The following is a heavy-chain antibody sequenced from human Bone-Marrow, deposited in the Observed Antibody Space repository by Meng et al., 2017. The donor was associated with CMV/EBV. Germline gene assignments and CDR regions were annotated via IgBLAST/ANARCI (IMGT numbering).Heavy chain of an antibody. CDR1: GFTFSSYS. Sequence: GESLKISCAASGFTFSSYSMNWVRQAPGKGLEWVSSISSSSSYIYYADSVKGRFTISRDNAKNSLYLQMNSLRAEDTAVYYCARAHSSSSSLGRWGQGTLVTVS. CDR2: ISSSSSYI. CDR3: ARAHSSSSSLGR. V-gene: IGHV3-21*01. D-gene: IGHD6-6*01. J-gene: IGHJ4*02.